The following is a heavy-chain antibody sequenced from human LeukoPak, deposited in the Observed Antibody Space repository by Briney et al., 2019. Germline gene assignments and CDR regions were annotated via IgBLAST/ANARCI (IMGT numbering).Heavy chain of an antibody. J-gene: IGHJ3*02. Sequence: AGGSLRLSCAAYGFTFSTYWMTWVRQAPGKGLEWVANIKEDGSEKCYVDSVRGRFTISRDNAKYSLYLHMSSLRAEDTAVYYCARHRSGGSQDDAFDIWGQGTMVTVSS. D-gene: IGHD2-15*01. CDR1: GFTFSTYW. CDR2: IKEDGSEK. CDR3: ARHRSGGSQDDAFDI. V-gene: IGHV3-7*01.